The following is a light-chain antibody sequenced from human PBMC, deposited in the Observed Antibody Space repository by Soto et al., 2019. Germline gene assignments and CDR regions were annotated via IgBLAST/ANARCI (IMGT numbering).Light chain of an antibody. Sequence: QSALTQPASVSGSPGQSITISCTGTSSDVVSYNLVSWSQHHPGKAPKLMIYEGTKRPSGVSNRFSGSKSGNTASLTISGLQAEHEADYYCCSYAGSSTFLFGGGTKLTVL. CDR3: CSYAGSSTFL. J-gene: IGLJ2*01. CDR1: SSDVVSYNL. V-gene: IGLV2-23*03. CDR2: EGT.